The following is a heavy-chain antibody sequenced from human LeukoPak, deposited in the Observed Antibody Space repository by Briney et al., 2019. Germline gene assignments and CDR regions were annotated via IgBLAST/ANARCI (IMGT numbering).Heavy chain of an antibody. Sequence: PSETLSLTCAVSGGSITSGGYSWSWIRQPPGKGLEWIGYISHSGSTYYNPSLKSRVTISVDRSKNQFSLKLSSVTAADTAVYYCARDRLAEAFDIWGQGTMVTVSS. D-gene: IGHD6-19*01. J-gene: IGHJ3*02. CDR1: GGSITSGGYS. CDR2: ISHSGST. CDR3: ARDRLAEAFDI. V-gene: IGHV4-30-2*01.